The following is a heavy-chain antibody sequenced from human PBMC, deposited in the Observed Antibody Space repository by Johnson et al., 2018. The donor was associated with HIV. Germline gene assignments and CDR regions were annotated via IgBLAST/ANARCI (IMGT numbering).Heavy chain of an antibody. CDR3: ARGKGAAAGLDAFDI. CDR1: GFTFSSYW. Sequence: QVQLVESGGGVVQPGRSLRLSCAASGFTFSSYWMSWVRQAPGKGLEWVAVISYDGSNKYYADSVKGRFTISRDNSKNTLYLQMNSLRAADTALYYCARGKGAAAGLDAFDIWGQGTMVIVSS. D-gene: IGHD6-13*01. J-gene: IGHJ3*02. CDR2: ISYDGSNK. V-gene: IGHV3-30*03.